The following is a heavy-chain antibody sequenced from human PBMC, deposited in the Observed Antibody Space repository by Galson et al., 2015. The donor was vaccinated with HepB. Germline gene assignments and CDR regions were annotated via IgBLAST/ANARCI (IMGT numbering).Heavy chain of an antibody. CDR3: TRDQGDGYSYRAFDV. D-gene: IGHD5-24*01. J-gene: IGHJ3*01. V-gene: IGHV3-30*04. Sequence: SLRLSCAASGFTFSGYNMHWVRQAPGKGLEWVALISYDGRNKYYANSMRGRVTISRDNSKTTLYLQLNSLRAEDTAMYYCTRDQGDGYSYRAFDVWGQGTMVTVSS. CDR1: GFTFSGYN. CDR2: ISYDGRNK.